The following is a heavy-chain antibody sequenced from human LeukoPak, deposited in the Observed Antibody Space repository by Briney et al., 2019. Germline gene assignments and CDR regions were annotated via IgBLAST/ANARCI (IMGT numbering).Heavy chain of an antibody. CDR1: GYTFTSYA. D-gene: IGHD3-10*01. CDR3: ASSRRGSGSYPDAFDI. V-gene: IGHV7-4-1*02. J-gene: IGHJ3*02. CDR2: INTNTGNP. Sequence: ASVKVSCKASGYTFTSYAMNWVRQAPGQGLEWMGWINTNTGNPTYAQGFTGRFVFSLDTSVSTAYLQISSLKAEDTAVYYCASSRRGSGSYPDAFDIWGQGTMVTVSS.